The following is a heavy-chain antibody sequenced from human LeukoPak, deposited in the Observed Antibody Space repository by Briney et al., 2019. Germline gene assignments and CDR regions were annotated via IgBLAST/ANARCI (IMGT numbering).Heavy chain of an antibody. CDR1: GYTFTSYG. V-gene: IGHV1-18*01. J-gene: IGHJ5*02. D-gene: IGHD3-10*01. Sequence: ASVKVSCKASGYTFTSYGISWVRQAPGQGLEWMGWISAYNGNTNYAQKLQGRVTMTTDTSTSTAYMELRSLRSDDTAVYYCARDPWNYYGSGSPFDPWGQGTLVTVSS. CDR2: ISAYNGNT. CDR3: ARDPWNYYGSGSPFDP.